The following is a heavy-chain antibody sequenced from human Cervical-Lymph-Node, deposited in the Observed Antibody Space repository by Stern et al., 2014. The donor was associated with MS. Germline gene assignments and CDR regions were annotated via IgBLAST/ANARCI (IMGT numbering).Heavy chain of an antibody. CDR3: ARGNWNYEGMGY. V-gene: IGHV3-33*01. Sequence: VQLEESGGGVVQPGRSLRLSCAASGFTFSNYGMHWVRQAPGKGLEWLAVIWYDGNKKDYADSVKGRFTISRDNSKNTLFLQMSSLTAEDTALYYCARGNWNYEGMGYWGQGTLVTVSS. CDR2: IWYDGNKK. D-gene: IGHD1-7*01. CDR1: GFTFSNYG. J-gene: IGHJ4*02.